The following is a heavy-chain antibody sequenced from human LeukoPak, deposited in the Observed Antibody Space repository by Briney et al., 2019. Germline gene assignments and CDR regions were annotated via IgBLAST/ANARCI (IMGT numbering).Heavy chain of an antibody. Sequence: RPSETLSLTCSVSGGSFSRYSWNWIRQPPGKRLEWIGYVYNGGTNYNPSLKSRVTMSVDTSKKRFSLTLTSVNAADTAVYYCARDTTLDEGSSRYGFDYWGQGTLVTGSS. J-gene: IGHJ4*02. D-gene: IGHD6-13*01. CDR1: GGSFSRYS. V-gene: IGHV4-59*01. CDR2: VYNGGT. CDR3: ARDTTLDEGSSRYGFDY.